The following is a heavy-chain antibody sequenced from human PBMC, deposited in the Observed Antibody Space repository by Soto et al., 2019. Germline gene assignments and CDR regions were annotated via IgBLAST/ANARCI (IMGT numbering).Heavy chain of an antibody. V-gene: IGHV1-58*02. D-gene: IGHD1-26*01. CDR1: GFTFSNSP. J-gene: IGHJ3*01. CDR3: VKKSGKYLDAFDV. Sequence: SVKVSCKASGFTFSNSPMQWVRQARGQRLEWIGWIVVGSGNTNYAQRFQERVTITRDMSTTIVYMELSSLRSEDTAVYYSVKKSGKYLDAFDVWGQ. CDR2: IVVGSGNT.